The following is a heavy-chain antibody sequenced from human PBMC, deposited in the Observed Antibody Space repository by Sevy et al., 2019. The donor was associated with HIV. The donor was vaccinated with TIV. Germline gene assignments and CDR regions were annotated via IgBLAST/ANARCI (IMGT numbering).Heavy chain of an antibody. J-gene: IGHJ4*02. Sequence: GGSLRLSCAASGFTFSNAWMNWVRQAPGKGLEWVGRIKSKTDGGTTDYARPVKGRFTISRDDSKNTLYLQMNSLKTEDTAVYYCATKKHLWSGYFYFDYWGQGTLVTVSS. CDR2: IKSKTDGGTT. CDR3: ATKKHLWSGYFYFDY. D-gene: IGHD3-3*02. CDR1: GFTFSNAW. V-gene: IGHV3-15*07.